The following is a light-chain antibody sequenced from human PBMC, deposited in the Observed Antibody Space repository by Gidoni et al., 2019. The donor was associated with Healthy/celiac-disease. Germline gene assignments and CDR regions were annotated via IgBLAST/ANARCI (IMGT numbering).Light chain of an antibody. Sequence: DIVMTQSPDSLAVSLGERATINCKSSQSVLYSSNNKHYLAWYQQQPGQPPKLLIYWASTRESGVPDRFSGSGSGTDFTLTISSLQAEDVAVYYCQQYYSTPQTFGQGTKVEIK. CDR3: QQYYSTPQT. CDR2: WAS. CDR1: QSVLYSSNNKHY. J-gene: IGKJ1*01. V-gene: IGKV4-1*01.